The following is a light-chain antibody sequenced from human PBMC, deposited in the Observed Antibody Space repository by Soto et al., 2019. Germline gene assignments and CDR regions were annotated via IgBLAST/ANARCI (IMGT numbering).Light chain of an antibody. CDR2: LGS. Sequence: DIVMTQSPLSLPVTPGEPASISCRSSQSLLHSNGYNYLDWYLQKPGQSPQVLIYLGSNRASGVPDRFSGSGSGTDFTLKISRVEAEDVGVYYWMQPLQTPWTFCQGTKVEIK. V-gene: IGKV2-28*01. CDR1: QSLLHSNGYNY. CDR3: MQPLQTPWT. J-gene: IGKJ1*01.